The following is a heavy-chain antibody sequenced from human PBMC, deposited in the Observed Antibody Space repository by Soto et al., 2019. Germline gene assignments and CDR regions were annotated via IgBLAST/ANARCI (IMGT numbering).Heavy chain of an antibody. CDR3: ARSAPYYDILTGYYYYFDY. V-gene: IGHV1-69*01. CDR1: GGTFSSYA. J-gene: IGHJ4*02. Sequence: QVQLVQSGAVVKKPGSSVKVSCKASGGTFSSYAISWVRQAPGQGLEWMGGIIPIFGTANYAQKFQGRVTITADESTSTAYMELSSLRSEDTAVYYCARSAPYYDILTGYYYYFDYWGQGTLVTVSS. D-gene: IGHD3-9*01. CDR2: IIPIFGTA.